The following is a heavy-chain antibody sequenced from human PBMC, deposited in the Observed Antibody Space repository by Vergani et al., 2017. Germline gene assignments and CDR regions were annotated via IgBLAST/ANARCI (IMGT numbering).Heavy chain of an antibody. Sequence: QVQLVQSGGGVVQPGGSLRLSCVGSGFTFRNYGMHWVRQAPGKGLEWVAFLRSDGTNEFLDSVKGRFTFSRDNSRNTLYLQMNRLRREDTAVYYCATKGHYGDFPSDHWGPGTLVTVSS. J-gene: IGHJ4*02. V-gene: IGHV3-30*02. D-gene: IGHD4-17*01. CDR2: LRSDGTNE. CDR3: ATKGHYGDFPSDH. CDR1: GFTFRNYG.